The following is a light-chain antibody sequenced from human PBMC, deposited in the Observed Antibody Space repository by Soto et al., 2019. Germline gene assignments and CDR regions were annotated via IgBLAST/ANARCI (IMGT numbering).Light chain of an antibody. J-gene: IGKJ1*01. CDR1: QNIRTW. CDR2: DAS. CDR3: QQYNTNPWT. V-gene: IGKV1-5*01. Sequence: DIQMTQSPSTLSASVGDRVTITCRASQNIRTWLAWYQQTPGKAPKLLIYDASSLKSGVPSRFSGGGSGTEFTLTISSLQPDDFTTYYCQQYNTNPWTFGQGTKVDIK.